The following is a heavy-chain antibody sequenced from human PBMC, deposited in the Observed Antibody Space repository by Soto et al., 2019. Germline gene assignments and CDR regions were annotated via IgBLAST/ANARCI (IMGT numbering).Heavy chain of an antibody. CDR1: GGSISSYY. D-gene: IGHD6-25*01. Sequence: SETLSLTCTVSGGSISSYYXSWIRQPPGKGLEWIGYIYYSGSTNYNPSLKSRVTISVDTSKNQFSLKLSSVTAADTAVYYCARPHGGSSGWDNWFDPWGQGTLVTVSS. CDR2: IYYSGST. J-gene: IGHJ5*02. CDR3: ARPHGGSSGWDNWFDP. V-gene: IGHV4-59*01.